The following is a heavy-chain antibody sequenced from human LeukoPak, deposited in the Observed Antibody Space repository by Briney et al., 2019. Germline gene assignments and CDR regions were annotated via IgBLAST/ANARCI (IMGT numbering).Heavy chain of an antibody. CDR3: ATAYYYGSGSYYTDH. D-gene: IGHD3-10*01. CDR2: FDPEDGET. CDR1: GYTLTELS. Sequence: ASVKVSCKVSGYTLTELSMHWVRQAPGKGLEWMGGFDPEDGETIYAQKFQGRVTMTEDTSTDTAYMELSSLRSEDTAVYYCATAYYYGSGSYYTDHWGQGTLVTVSS. V-gene: IGHV1-24*01. J-gene: IGHJ4*02.